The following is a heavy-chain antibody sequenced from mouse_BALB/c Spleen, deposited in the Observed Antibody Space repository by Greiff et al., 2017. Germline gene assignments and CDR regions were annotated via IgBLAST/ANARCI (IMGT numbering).Heavy chain of an antibody. CDR2: IYPGDGDT. Sequence: QVQLQQSGAELARPGASVKLSCKASGYTFTSYWMQWVKQRPGQGLEWIGAIYPGDGDTRYTQKFKGKATLTADKSSSTAYMQLSSLASEDSAVYYCARWWLRRGGDYWGQGTTLTVSS. J-gene: IGHJ2*01. D-gene: IGHD2-2*01. CDR3: ARWWLRRGGDY. CDR1: GYTFTSYW. V-gene: IGHV1-87*01.